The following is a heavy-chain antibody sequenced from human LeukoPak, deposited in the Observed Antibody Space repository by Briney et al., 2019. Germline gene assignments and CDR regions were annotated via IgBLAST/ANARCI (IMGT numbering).Heavy chain of an antibody. CDR2: ISSSSSYI. V-gene: IGHV3-21*01. CDR1: GSTFSSYS. J-gene: IGHJ4*02. D-gene: IGHD4-23*01. CDR3: ARDPPTVVTKRYFDY. Sequence: KPGGSLRLSCAASGSTFSSYSMNWVRQAPGKGLEWVSSISSSSSYIYYADSVKGRFTISRDNAKNSLYLQMNSLRAEDTAVYYCARDPPTVVTKRYFDYWGQGTLVTVSS.